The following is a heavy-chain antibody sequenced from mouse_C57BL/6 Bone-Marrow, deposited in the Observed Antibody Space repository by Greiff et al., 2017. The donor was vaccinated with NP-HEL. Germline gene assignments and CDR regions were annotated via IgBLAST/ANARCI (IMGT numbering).Heavy chain of an antibody. CDR2: IWSGGST. CDR3: AGYGNFPYWYFDV. J-gene: IGHJ1*03. V-gene: IGHV2-2*01. D-gene: IGHD2-1*01. CDR1: GFSLTSYG. Sequence: QVQLKESGPGLVQPSQSLSIPCTVSGFSLTSYGVHWVRQSPGKGLEWLGVIWSGGSTDYNAAFISRLSISKDNSKSQVFFKMNSLQADDTAIYYCAGYGNFPYWYFDVWGTGTTVTVSS.